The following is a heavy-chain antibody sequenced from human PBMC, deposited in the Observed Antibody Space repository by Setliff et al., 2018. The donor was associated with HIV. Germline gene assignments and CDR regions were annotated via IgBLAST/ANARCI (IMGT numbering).Heavy chain of an antibody. Sequence: SETLSLTCTVSGGSISSGVFYWSWIRQHPGRGLEWIGYIYYSGSTYYNPSLKSRVAVSVDTSKNQFSLSLSSVTAADTAVYYCARSSAERSAVRGLAIAFDIWGPG. V-gene: IGHV4-31*03. J-gene: IGHJ3*02. D-gene: IGHD3-10*01. CDR3: ARSSAERSAVRGLAIAFDI. CDR2: IYYSGST. CDR1: GGSISSGVFY.